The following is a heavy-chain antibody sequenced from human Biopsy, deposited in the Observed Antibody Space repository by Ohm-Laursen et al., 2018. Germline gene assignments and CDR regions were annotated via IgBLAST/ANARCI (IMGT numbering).Heavy chain of an antibody. CDR2: INTSGGST. V-gene: IGHV3-23*01. CDR3: AKPADSYGSEFYFDY. D-gene: IGHD4-17*01. J-gene: IGHJ4*02. CDR1: GFTFSSYA. Sequence: LSLSCAAAGFTFSSYAMNWVRQAPGQGLEWVSVINTSGGSTHYAVSVKGRFTISRDNSKNTLYLRMNSLRAEDPAVYYCAKPADSYGSEFYFDYWGQGTLVTVSS.